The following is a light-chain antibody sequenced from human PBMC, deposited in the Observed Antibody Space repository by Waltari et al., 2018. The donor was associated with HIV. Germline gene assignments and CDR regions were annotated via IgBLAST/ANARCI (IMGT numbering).Light chain of an antibody. V-gene: IGKV3-20*01. J-gene: IGKJ4*01. CDR2: GAS. CDR3: QEYGSSPPVT. Sequence: DIVLTQSQGTLSLSPGERATLSCRASQSVSSRYLAWYQQKPGQAPRLLIYGASSKATGIPDRFSGSGSETDVTLTSSRLEPEEFAEYYCQEYGSSPPVTFGGGTKVEIK. CDR1: QSVSSRY.